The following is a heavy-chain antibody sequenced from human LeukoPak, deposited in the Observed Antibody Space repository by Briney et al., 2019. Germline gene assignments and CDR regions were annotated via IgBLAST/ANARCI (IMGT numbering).Heavy chain of an antibody. CDR2: IYYSGSS. CDR3: ARVTFGDYVVVDY. Sequence: SQTLSLTCTVSGGSINNGGYYWSWIRQHPGKGLEWIGYIYYSGSSYYNPSLRSRVTISVDTSKNHFSLKLSSVTAADTAVYYCARVTFGDYVVVDYWGQGTLVTVSS. J-gene: IGHJ4*02. D-gene: IGHD4-17*01. V-gene: IGHV4-31*03. CDR1: GGSINNGGYY.